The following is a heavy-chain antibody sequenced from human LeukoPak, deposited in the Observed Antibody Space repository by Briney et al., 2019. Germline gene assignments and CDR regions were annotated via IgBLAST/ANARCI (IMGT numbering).Heavy chain of an antibody. J-gene: IGHJ3*02. CDR3: ARHILGGPAFDM. D-gene: IGHD1-26*01. Sequence: PGESLRLSGKGSGFSFSTYWISWVRQMPGKGLEWMGTMDPSDSYTNYSPSFQGHVTISADKSISTAYLQWSSLKASDIAMYYCARHILGGPAFDMWGQGTMVTVSS. V-gene: IGHV5-10-1*01. CDR1: GFSFSTYW. CDR2: MDPSDSYT.